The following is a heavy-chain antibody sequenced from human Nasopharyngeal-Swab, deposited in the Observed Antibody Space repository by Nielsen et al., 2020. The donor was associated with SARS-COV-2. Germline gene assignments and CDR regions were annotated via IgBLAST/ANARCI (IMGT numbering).Heavy chain of an antibody. D-gene: IGHD6-13*01. CDR1: GYTFTSYY. Sequence: ASVKVSCKASGYTFTSYYMHWVRHAPGQGLEWMGLINPSGGSTSYAQKFQGRVTMTRDTSTSTVYMELSSLRSEDTAVYYCARDLGGIAAAAKEASFFDYWGQGTLVTVSS. J-gene: IGHJ4*02. CDR3: ARDLGGIAAAAKEASFFDY. CDR2: INPSGGST. V-gene: IGHV1-46*01.